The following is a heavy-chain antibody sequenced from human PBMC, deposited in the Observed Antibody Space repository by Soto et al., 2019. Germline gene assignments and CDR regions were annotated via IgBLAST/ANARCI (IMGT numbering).Heavy chain of an antibody. V-gene: IGHV1-18*01. J-gene: IGHJ4*02. D-gene: IGHD6-6*01. CDR2: ISAYNAHT. Sequence: QVQLVQSGAEVKKPGSSVKVSCKASGYTFISYGITWVRQAPGKGRAWMGWISAYNAHTNYGEKFQDRVSLTTDTSTNTSYMEMRSLRSDDTAFYFCARVFRWSSSSWGFDSWGQGTLVTVSS. CDR1: GYTFISYG. CDR3: ARVFRWSSSSWGFDS.